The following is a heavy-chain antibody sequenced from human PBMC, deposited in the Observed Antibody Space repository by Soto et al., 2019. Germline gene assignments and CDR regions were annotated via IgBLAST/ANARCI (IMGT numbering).Heavy chain of an antibody. CDR1: GFTFSNYA. CDR3: VKGNQLLRYYFEF. J-gene: IGHJ4*01. V-gene: IGHV3-64D*06. Sequence: GSLRLSCSVSGFTFSNYAMHWVRQAPGKGLEYVSGITSDGDSTWRADSVKDRFTISRDNSKNTLFLQMSSLRVEDTAIYFCVKGNQLLRYYFEFWGPGNLVTVSS. D-gene: IGHD2-15*01. CDR2: ITSDGDST.